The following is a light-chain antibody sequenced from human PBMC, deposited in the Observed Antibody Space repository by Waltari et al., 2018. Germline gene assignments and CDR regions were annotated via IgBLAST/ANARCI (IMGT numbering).Light chain of an antibody. CDR2: DYN. J-gene: IGLJ2*01. CDR3: YSKDTDGGSQGK. Sequence: YDLTQPPSVSVSPGQTAAITCPGDGLPKQYTFCYQQNSGQAPVLVMYDYNKRPSGNPGRFSGSSAGTVATLTITGAQVDDEADYYCYSKDTDGGSQGKIGGGTKLTVL. V-gene: IGLV3-10*01. CDR1: GLPKQY.